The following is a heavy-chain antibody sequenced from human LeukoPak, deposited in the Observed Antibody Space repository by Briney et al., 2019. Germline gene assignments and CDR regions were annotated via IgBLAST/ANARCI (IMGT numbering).Heavy chain of an antibody. J-gene: IGHJ4*02. D-gene: IGHD2-21*02. CDR3: AKDVTGSMYYFDY. CDR2: ISGGGST. CDR1: GFTFTNYA. V-gene: IGHV3-23*01. Sequence: GGSLRLSCAASGFTFTNYAMSWVRQAPGKGLEWVSGISGGGSTYYAESLKGRFTISRDKSKNTLYLQMNSLRAEDTAVYYCAKDVTGSMYYFDYWGQGTLVTVSS.